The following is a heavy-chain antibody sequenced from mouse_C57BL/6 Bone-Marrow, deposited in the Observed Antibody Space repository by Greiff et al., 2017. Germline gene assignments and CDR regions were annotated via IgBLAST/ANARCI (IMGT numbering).Heavy chain of an antibody. CDR2: IRNKANGYTT. CDR3: ASSHYYGSSRGYAMDY. CDR1: GFTFTDYS. J-gene: IGHJ4*01. Sequence: EVKLMESGGGLVQPGGSLSLSCAASGFTFTDYSMSWVRQPPGKALEWLGFIRNKANGYTTEYSASVKGRFTISRDNSQSILYLQMNALRAEDSATYYCASSHYYGSSRGYAMDYWGQGTSVTVSS. V-gene: IGHV7-3*01. D-gene: IGHD1-1*01.